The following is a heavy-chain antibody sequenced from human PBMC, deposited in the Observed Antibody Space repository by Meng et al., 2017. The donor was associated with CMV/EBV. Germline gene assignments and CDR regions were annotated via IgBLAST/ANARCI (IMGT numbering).Heavy chain of an antibody. CDR3: VKFFRWDQPDDAFDI. J-gene: IGHJ3*02. Sequence: GGSLRLSCAASGFIFRRYGMDWVRQGPGKGLEWVTFIENDGSNKYYADSVKGRFTISRDNFKNTVHLQINSLRAEDTALYYCVKFFRWDQPDDAFDIWGHGTMVTVSS. V-gene: IGHV3-30*02. CDR1: GFIFRRYG. D-gene: IGHD1-26*01. CDR2: IENDGSNK.